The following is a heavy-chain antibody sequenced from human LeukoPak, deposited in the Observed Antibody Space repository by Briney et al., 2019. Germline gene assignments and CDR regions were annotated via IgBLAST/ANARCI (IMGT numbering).Heavy chain of an antibody. Sequence: SGPTLVNPTQTLTLTCTFSGFSLSTSRVGVGWIRQPPGKALEWLALVYWDDTMGYSPSLKSRLTITKDTSKNQVVLTMTNMDPVDTGTYFCAHSHILSPSGGGYVDYWGQGTRVSVSS. CDR2: VYWDDTM. V-gene: IGHV2-5*02. D-gene: IGHD3-16*01. CDR3: AHSHILSPSGGGYVDY. CDR1: GFSLSTSRVG. J-gene: IGHJ4*02.